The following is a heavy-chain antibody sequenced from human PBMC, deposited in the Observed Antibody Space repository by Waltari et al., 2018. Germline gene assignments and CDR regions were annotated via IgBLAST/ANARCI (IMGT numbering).Heavy chain of an antibody. CDR2: IIPLFAA. V-gene: IGHV1-69*01. D-gene: IGHD2-21*02. J-gene: IGHJ5*02. Sequence: QLQLVQSGAEVRKPGSSVKVSCKASGDTFSNFAFSWVRQAPGQGLEWMGGIIPLFAADYAQRFQGRVTITADESASTAYMELKSLRSEDTAVYYCATTALGDDRNWFDPWGQGTLVTVSS. CDR3: ATTALGDDRNWFDP. CDR1: GDTFSNFA.